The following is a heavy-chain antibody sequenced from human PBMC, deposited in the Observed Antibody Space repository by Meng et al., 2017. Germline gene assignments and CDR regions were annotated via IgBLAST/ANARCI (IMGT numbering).Heavy chain of an antibody. CDR2: IYYSGST. CDR3: ARATEWELYAFDI. Sequence: GSLRLSCTVSGGSISSSSYYWGWIRQPPGKGLEWIGSIYYSGSTYYNPSLKSRVTISVDTSKNQFSLKLSSVTAADTAVYYCARATEWELYAFDIWGQGTIVTVSS. J-gene: IGHJ3*02. CDR1: GGSISSSSYY. V-gene: IGHV4-39*07. D-gene: IGHD1-26*01.